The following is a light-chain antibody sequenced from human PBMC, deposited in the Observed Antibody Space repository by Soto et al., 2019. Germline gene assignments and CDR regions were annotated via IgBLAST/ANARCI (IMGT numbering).Light chain of an antibody. V-gene: IGKV3-11*01. CDR1: QYVNIY. CDR3: QQYGYSPIT. Sequence: EIVLTQSPATVSLSPGERVTLSCRASQYVNIYLAWYQQKPGQAPRLLIYDASNRATGVPARFSGGGSGTDFTLTISRLEPEDFAVYYCQQYGYSPITFGQGTRLEIK. CDR2: DAS. J-gene: IGKJ5*01.